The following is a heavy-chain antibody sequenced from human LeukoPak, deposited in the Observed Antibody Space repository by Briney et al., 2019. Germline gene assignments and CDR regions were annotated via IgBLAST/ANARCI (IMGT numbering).Heavy chain of an antibody. D-gene: IGHD4-23*01. Sequence: QPGGSLRLSCAASGFTFSSYAMSWVRQAPGKGLEWVSAISGSGGSTYYADSVKGRFTISRDNSKNTLYLQMNSLRAEDTAVYYCAKDHFSWDYGGNSDAFDIWGQGIMVTVSS. J-gene: IGHJ3*02. CDR3: AKDHFSWDYGGNSDAFDI. CDR1: GFTFSSYA. V-gene: IGHV3-23*01. CDR2: ISGSGGST.